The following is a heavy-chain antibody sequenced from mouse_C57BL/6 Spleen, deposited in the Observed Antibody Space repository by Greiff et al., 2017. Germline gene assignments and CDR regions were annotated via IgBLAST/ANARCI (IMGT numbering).Heavy chain of an antibody. D-gene: IGHD3-1*01. V-gene: IGHV1-55*01. J-gene: IGHJ2*01. Sequence: QVQLQQPGAELVKPGASVKMSCKASGYTFTSYWITWVKQRPGQGLEWIGDIYPGSGSTNYNEKFKSKATLTVDTSSSTAYMQLSSLTSEDSAVYYCARGGEQLRDFDYWGQGTTLTVSS. CDR2: IYPGSGST. CDR1: GYTFTSYW. CDR3: ARGGEQLRDFDY.